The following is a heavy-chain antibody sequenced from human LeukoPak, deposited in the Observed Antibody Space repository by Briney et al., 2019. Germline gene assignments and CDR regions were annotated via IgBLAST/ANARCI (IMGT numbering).Heavy chain of an antibody. CDR1: GFTFSSYA. CDR3: AKSPSLQAFDV. CDR2: ISYDGSNK. J-gene: IGHJ3*01. Sequence: PGGSLRLSCAASGFTFSSYAMHWVRQAPGKGLEWVAVISYDGSNKYYADSVKGRFTISRDNSKNTLYLQMNNLRAEDTALYYCAKSPSLQAFDVWGQGTMVSVSS. V-gene: IGHV3-30-3*02.